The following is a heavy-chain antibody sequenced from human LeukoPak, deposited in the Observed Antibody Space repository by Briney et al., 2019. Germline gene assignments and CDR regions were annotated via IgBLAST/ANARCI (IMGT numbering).Heavy chain of an antibody. CDR1: IFIFSIYY. D-gene: IGHD5-18*01. CDR2: ISSSSSYI. V-gene: IGHV3-21*01. CDR3: ARGSWIWLYYYYYMDV. Sequence: GGSLSLFYAFSIFIFSIYYMIWVRQAPGKGLEWVSSISSSSSYIYYAGSGKGRFTISRDNAKNSLYLQMNSLRAEDTAVYYCARGSWIWLYYYYYMDVWGKGTTVTVS. J-gene: IGHJ6*03.